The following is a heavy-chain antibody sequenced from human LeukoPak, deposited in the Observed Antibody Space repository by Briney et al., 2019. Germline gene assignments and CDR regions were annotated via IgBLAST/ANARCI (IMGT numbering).Heavy chain of an antibody. V-gene: IGHV4-31*03. Sequence: SETLSLTCTVSGGSISSGGYYWSWIRQHPGKGLEWIGYIYYSGSTYYNPSLKSRVTISVDTSKNQFSLKLSSVTAADTAVYYCAAFWSGYPRVYYFDYWGQGTLVTVSS. CDR2: IYYSGST. CDR1: GGSISSGGYY. J-gene: IGHJ4*02. CDR3: AAFWSGYPRVYYFDY. D-gene: IGHD3-3*01.